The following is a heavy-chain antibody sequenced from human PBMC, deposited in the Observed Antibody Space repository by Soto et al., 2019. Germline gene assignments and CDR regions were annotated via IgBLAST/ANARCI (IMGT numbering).Heavy chain of an antibody. CDR3: ARDQNPSSSWFRSTYYYYGMDV. D-gene: IGHD6-13*01. Sequence: ASVKVSCKASGGTFSSYAISWVRQAPGQGLEWMGWISAYNGNTNYAQKLQGRVTMTTDTSTSTAYMELRSLRSDDTAVYYCARDQNPSSSWFRSTYYYYGMDVWGQGTTVTVSS. V-gene: IGHV1-18*01. CDR2: ISAYNGNT. CDR1: GGTFSSYA. J-gene: IGHJ6*02.